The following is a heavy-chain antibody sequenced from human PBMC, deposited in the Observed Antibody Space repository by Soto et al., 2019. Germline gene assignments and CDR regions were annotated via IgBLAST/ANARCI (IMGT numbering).Heavy chain of an antibody. J-gene: IGHJ3*02. V-gene: IGHV1-46*01. CDR2: INPSGGST. D-gene: IGHD3-22*01. Sequence: ASVKVSCKASGYTFTRYYMHWVGQAPGQGLEWMGIINPSGGSTSYAQKFQGRVTMTRDTSTSTVYMELSSLRSEDTAVYYCARDLYDSSGPGPFDIWGQGTMVTVSS. CDR1: GYTFTRYY. CDR3: ARDLYDSSGPGPFDI.